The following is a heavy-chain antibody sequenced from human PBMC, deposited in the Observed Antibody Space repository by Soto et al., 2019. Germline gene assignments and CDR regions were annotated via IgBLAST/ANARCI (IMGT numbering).Heavy chain of an antibody. CDR2: IFYSGST. V-gene: IGHV4-31*01. CDR3: TGGYRQSGYSSSWVFDY. D-gene: IGHD6-13*01. CDR1: GGSINSGGYY. Sequence: QVQLQESGPGLVKPSQTLSLICTVSGGSINSGGYYWNWIRQHPGKGLEWIGYIFYSGSTYYNPFLRSLVTLSADASENQFSLNLSSVTAADTAVYFCTGGYRQSGYSSSWVFDYWGQGTLVNVSS. J-gene: IGHJ4*02.